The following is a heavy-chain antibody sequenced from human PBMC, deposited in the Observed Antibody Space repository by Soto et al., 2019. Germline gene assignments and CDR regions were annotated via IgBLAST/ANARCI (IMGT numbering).Heavy chain of an antibody. CDR1: GFTFSSYW. CDR2: INRDGSST. CDR3: TRDLRAYCSSTSCYELGY. V-gene: IGHV3-74*01. D-gene: IGHD2-2*01. Sequence: LRLSCAASGFTFSSYWMHWVRQAPGKGLVWVSRINRDGSSTAYADSVKGRFTISRDNAKDTLYLQMNSLRAEDTAVYYCTRDLRAYCSSTSCYELGYWGQGTLVTVSS. J-gene: IGHJ4*02.